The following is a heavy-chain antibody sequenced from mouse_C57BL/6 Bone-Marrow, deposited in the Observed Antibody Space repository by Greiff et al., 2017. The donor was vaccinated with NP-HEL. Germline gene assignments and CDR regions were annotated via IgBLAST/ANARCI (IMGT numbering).Heavy chain of an antibody. CDR1: GFTFSSYA. CDR2: ISAGGSYT. D-gene: IGHD6-1*01. CDR3: ARDHLYYFDY. V-gene: IGHV5-4*01. J-gene: IGHJ2*01. Sequence: EVNVVESGGGLVKPGGSLKLSCAASGFTFSSYAMSWVRQTPEKRLEWVATISAGGSYTYYPDNVKGRFTISRDNATNNLYLQMSHLKSEDTAMYYCARDHLYYFDYWGQGTTLTVSS.